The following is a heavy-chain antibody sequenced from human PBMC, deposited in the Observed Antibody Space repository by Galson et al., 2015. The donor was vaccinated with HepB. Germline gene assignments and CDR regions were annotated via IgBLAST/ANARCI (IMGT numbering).Heavy chain of an antibody. CDR2: IWYDGSNK. CDR3: ARALRTAFGGVPYGAFDI. CDR1: GFTFSGSA. V-gene: IGHV3-33*08. D-gene: IGHD3-16*01. Sequence: SLKLSCAASGFTFSGSATHWVRQAPGKGLEWVAVIWYDGSNKYYADSVKGRFTISRDNSKNTLYLQMYSLRAEDTAVYYCARALRTAFGGVPYGAFDIWGQGTMVTVSS. J-gene: IGHJ3*02.